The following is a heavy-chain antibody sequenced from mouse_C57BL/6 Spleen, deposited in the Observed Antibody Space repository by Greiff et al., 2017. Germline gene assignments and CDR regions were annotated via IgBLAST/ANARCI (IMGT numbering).Heavy chain of an antibody. CDR2: IHPNSGST. CDR3: ARYYGGRAMDY. CDR1: GYTFTSYW. J-gene: IGHJ4*01. D-gene: IGHD1-1*01. Sequence: QVQLQQPGAELVKPGASVKLSCKASGYTFTSYWMHWVKQRPGPGLEWIGMIHPNSGSTNYNEKFKSKATLTVDKSSSTAYMPLSSLTSEDSAVYYCARYYGGRAMDYWGQGTSVTVSS. V-gene: IGHV1-64*01.